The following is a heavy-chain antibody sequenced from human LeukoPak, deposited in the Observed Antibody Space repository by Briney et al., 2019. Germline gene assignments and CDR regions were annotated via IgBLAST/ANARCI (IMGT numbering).Heavy chain of an antibody. D-gene: IGHD1-1*01. J-gene: IGHJ6*04. V-gene: IGHV3-7*01. Sequence: GGSLRLSCAASGFTLSSYWMSWVRQAPGKGLEWVANIKQDGSEKYYVDSVKGRFTISRDNAKNSLYLQMNSLRAEDTAVYYCARDRASNDYSGMDVWGKGTTVTVSS. CDR3: ARDRASNDYSGMDV. CDR1: GFTLSSYW. CDR2: IKQDGSEK.